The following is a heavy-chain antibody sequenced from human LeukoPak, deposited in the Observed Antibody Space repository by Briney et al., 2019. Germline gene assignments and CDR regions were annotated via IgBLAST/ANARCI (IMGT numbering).Heavy chain of an antibody. CDR1: GGSFSGYY. CDR2: INHSGST. V-gene: IGHV4-34*01. CDR3: ARHQAYYYYMDV. Sequence: SETLSLTCAVYGGSFSGYYWSWIRQPPGKGLEWIGEINHSGSTNYNPSLKSRVTISVDTSKNQFSLKLSSVTAADTAVYYCARHQAYYYYMDVWGKGTTVTVSS. J-gene: IGHJ6*03.